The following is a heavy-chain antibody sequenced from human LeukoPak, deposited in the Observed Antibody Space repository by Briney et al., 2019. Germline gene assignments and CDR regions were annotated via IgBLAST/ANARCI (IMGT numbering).Heavy chain of an antibody. CDR2: IYPGDSDT. J-gene: IGHJ4*02. CDR1: GYNFTNYW. CDR3: ARSYNWNYDYFDY. Sequence: GEPLKISCKGSGYNFTNYWVGWVRQMSGKGLEWMGIIYPGDSDTSYSPSFQGQVTISADKSISTSYLQWSSLKASDTAMYYCARSYNWNYDYFDYWGQGTLVTVSS. D-gene: IGHD1-7*01. V-gene: IGHV5-51*01.